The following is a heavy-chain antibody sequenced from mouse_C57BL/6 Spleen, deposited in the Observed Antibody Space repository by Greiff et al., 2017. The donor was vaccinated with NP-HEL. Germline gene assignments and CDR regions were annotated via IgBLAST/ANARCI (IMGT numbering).Heavy chain of an antibody. CDR3: ARGGVEDYSSFYAMDY. CDR1: GYTFTNYW. V-gene: IGHV1-63*01. Sequence: VQLQESGAELVRPGTSVKMSCKASGYTFTNYWIGWAKQRPGHGLEWIGDIYPGGGYTNYNEKFKGKATLTADKSSSTAYMQFSSLTSEDSAIYYCARGGVEDYSSFYAMDYWGQGTSVTVSS. CDR2: IYPGGGYT. D-gene: IGHD2-5*01. J-gene: IGHJ4*01.